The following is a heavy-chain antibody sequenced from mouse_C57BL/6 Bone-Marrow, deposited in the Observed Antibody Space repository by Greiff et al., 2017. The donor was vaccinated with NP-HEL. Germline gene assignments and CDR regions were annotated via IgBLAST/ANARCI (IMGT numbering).Heavy chain of an antibody. CDR2: IYPGSGNT. J-gene: IGHJ2*01. CDR3: ARYLDYYGSSDVSYLDY. CDR1: GYSFTSYY. Sequence: QVQLQQSGPELVKPGASVKISCKASGYSFTSYYIHWVKQRPGQGLEWIGWIYPGSGNTTYNEKFKGQATLTADTSSSTAYMQLSSLTSEDAAVYYCARYLDYYGSSDVSYLDYWGQGTTLTVSS. V-gene: IGHV1-66*01. D-gene: IGHD1-1*01.